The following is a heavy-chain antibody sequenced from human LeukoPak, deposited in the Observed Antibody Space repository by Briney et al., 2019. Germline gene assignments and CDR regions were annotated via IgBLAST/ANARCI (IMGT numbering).Heavy chain of an antibody. CDR1: GDSISSGYYY. CDR3: ARHTRYSGYVKVDY. CDR2: IYSSGST. Sequence: SETLSLTCTVSGDSISSGYYYWSWIRQPAGKGLEWIGRIYSSGSTNYNPSLKSRVTLSLDTSKNQFSLKLSSVTAADTAVYYCARHTRYSGYVKVDYWGQGTLVTVSS. J-gene: IGHJ4*02. V-gene: IGHV4-61*02. D-gene: IGHD5-12*01.